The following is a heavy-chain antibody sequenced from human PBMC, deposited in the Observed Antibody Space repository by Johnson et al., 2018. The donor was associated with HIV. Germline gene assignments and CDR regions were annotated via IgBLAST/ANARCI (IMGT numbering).Heavy chain of an antibody. CDR1: EFILSDYY. Sequence: QGQLVESGGDLVKPGGSLRLSCGASEFILSDYYISWVRQAPEKGLVGISYISSSGCTIFYADSVVGRFTIYRDIAKNTLYLQMNSLRAEDTAVYFCARDGRGLDAFDIWGQGTVVTVSS. J-gene: IGHJ3*02. CDR2: ISSSGCTI. D-gene: IGHD3/OR15-3a*01. V-gene: IGHV3-11*04. CDR3: ARDGRGLDAFDI.